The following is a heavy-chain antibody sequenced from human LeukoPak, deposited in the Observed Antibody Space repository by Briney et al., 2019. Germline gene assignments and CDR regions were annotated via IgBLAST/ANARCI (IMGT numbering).Heavy chain of an antibody. Sequence: GGSLRLSCATSGFTFSSYAMSWIRQAPGKGLEWVSAFSGLGGSTYYADSVKGRFTISRDNSKNTLYLQMNSLRAEDTAVYYCAKDQYDSSGYYPEYFQHWGQGTLVTVSS. J-gene: IGHJ1*01. V-gene: IGHV3-23*01. CDR1: GFTFSSYA. CDR3: AKDQYDSSGYYPEYFQH. CDR2: FSGLGGST. D-gene: IGHD3-22*01.